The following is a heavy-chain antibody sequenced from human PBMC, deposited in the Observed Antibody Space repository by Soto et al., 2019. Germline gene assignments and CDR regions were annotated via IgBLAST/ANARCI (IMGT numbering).Heavy chain of an antibody. CDR2: ISYDGSNK. D-gene: IGHD5-18*01. CDR3: ASHVDTAMTPL. J-gene: IGHJ4*02. CDR1: GLTFSSYA. V-gene: IGHV3-30-3*01. Sequence: GGSLRLYCAASGLTFSSYAMHGVRQAPGKGLEWVAVISYDGSNKYYASSVKGRFTISRDNSKNTLYLQMNSLRAENTAVYYCASHVDTAMTPLWGQGTLVTVSS.